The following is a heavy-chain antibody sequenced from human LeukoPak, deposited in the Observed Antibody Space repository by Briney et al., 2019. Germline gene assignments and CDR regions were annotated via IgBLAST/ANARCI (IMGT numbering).Heavy chain of an antibody. CDR3: ARYSSGWRYFDY. D-gene: IGHD6-19*01. CDR2: ISSSGSTI. Sequence: GSLRLSCAVSGFTFSSYEMNWVRQAPGKGLEWVSYISSSGSTIYSADSAKGRFTISRDNAKNSLYLQMNSLRAEDTAVYYCARYSSGWRYFDYWGQGTLVTVSS. V-gene: IGHV3-48*03. J-gene: IGHJ4*02. CDR1: GFTFSSYE.